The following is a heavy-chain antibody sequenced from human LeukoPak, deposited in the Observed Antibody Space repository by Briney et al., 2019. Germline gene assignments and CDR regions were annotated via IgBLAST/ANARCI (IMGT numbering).Heavy chain of an antibody. V-gene: IGHV3-33*01. CDR3: ARGLGDFDY. D-gene: IGHD7-27*01. CDR2: IWYDGGNK. Sequence: QPGGSLRLSCAASGFTFSIYGMHWVRQAPGKGLEWVAVIWYDGGNKYYVESVKGRFTISRDNSRNTLYLQMNSLRVEDTAVYYCARGLGDFDYWGQGTLVTVSS. CDR1: GFTFSIYG. J-gene: IGHJ4*02.